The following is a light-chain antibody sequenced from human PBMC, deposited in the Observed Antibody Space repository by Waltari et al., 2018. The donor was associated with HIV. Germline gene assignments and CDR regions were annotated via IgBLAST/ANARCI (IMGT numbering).Light chain of an antibody. CDR1: NIGSKS. CDR2: DDS. J-gene: IGLJ2*01. CDR3: QVWDSSSDHVV. V-gene: IGLV3-21*04. Sequence: SYVLTQTPSVSVAPGKTARITCGGHNIGSKSVHWYQPKQGQAPVLVIYDDSDRPSGIPDPFSGCNSGNTATLTISRGEGGDEADYYCQVWDSSSDHVVFGGGTKLTVL.